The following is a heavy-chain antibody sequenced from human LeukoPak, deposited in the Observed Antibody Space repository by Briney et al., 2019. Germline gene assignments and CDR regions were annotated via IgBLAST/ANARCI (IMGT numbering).Heavy chain of an antibody. CDR1: GLTFSSYG. J-gene: IGHJ4*02. CDR2: ISGSGGST. CDR3: ARSARLMKGVVEVTALDD. Sequence: GGTLRLSCAASGLTFSSYGMNWVRQAPGKGLEWVSAISGSGGSTYYADSVKGRFTIARDNAKNSVYLEMNSLRADDTAVYYCARSARLMKGVVEVTALDDWGQGTLVTVSS. V-gene: IGHV3-23*01. D-gene: IGHD3-3*01.